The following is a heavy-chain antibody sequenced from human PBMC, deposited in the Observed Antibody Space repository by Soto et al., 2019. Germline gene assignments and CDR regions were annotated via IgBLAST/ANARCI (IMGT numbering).Heavy chain of an antibody. Sequence: QVQLVESGGGVVQPGRSLRLSCAASGFTFSSYGMHWVRQAPGKGLEWVAFIWHDGGNKFYAESVKGRFTISRDNSKKTLYLQMTRLSAEDTAMYYCARDGDVNTGFGKDYWGQGTLVTVSS. CDR2: IWHDGGNK. CDR3: ARDGDVNTGFGKDY. J-gene: IGHJ4*02. D-gene: IGHD3-16*01. CDR1: GFTFSSYG. V-gene: IGHV3-33*01.